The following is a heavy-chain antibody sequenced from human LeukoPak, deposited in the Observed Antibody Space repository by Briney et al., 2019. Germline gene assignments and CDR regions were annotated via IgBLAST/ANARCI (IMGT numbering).Heavy chain of an antibody. CDR1: GFTFSTYT. D-gene: IGHD3-9*01. V-gene: IGHV3-21*01. CDR2: ITASSTAI. J-gene: IGHJ4*02. Sequence: GGSLRLSCAASGFTFSTYTMNWVRQAPGKGLEWVSSITASSTAIYSADSVKGRFTISRDNAKNLLYLQMTSLRAEDTAVYYCARTYYDILTGYNPYFDYWGQGILVTVSS. CDR3: ARTYYDILTGYNPYFDY.